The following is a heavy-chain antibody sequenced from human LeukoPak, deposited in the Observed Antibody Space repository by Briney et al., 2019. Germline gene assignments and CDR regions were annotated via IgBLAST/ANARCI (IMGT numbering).Heavy chain of an antibody. J-gene: IGHJ4*02. Sequence: GASVKVSCKASGYTFTGYYMHWVRQAPGQGLEWMGWINPNSGGTNYAQKFKGRVTMTRDTSISTAYMELSRLRSDDTAVYYCARDRQPLAAAGIEYYFDYWGQGTLVTVSS. CDR2: INPNSGGT. D-gene: IGHD6-13*01. CDR1: GYTFTGYY. V-gene: IGHV1-2*02. CDR3: ARDRQPLAAAGIEYYFDY.